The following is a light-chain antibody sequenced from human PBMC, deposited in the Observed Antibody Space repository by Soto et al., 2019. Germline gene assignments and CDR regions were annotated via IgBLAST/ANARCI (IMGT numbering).Light chain of an antibody. Sequence: QSALTQPPSASGSPGQSVAISCTGTSSDVGAYSYVSWYQQHPGKAPKLMIYDVSKRPSGVPDRFSGSKSGNTASLTVSGLQAEDEADYYCSSYAGTHVVFGTGTKVTVL. V-gene: IGLV2-8*01. J-gene: IGLJ1*01. CDR1: SSDVGAYSY. CDR3: SSYAGTHVV. CDR2: DVS.